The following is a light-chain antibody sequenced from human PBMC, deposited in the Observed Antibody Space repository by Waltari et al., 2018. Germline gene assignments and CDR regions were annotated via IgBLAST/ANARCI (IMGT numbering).Light chain of an antibody. J-gene: IGLJ2*01. CDR1: SSDAGSYNL. CDR3: CSYAGSSTLV. Sequence: QSALTQPASVSGSPGQSITISCTGPSSDAGSYNLVSWYQQHPGKAPKLMIYKVSKRPSGVSNRFSGSKSGNTASLTISGLQAEDEADYYCCSYAGSSTLVFGGGTKLTVL. CDR2: KVS. V-gene: IGLV2-23*02.